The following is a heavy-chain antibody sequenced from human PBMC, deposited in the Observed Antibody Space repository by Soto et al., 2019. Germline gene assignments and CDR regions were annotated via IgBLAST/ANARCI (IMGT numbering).Heavy chain of an antibody. CDR2: INHSGST. Sequence: TSETLSLTCAVYGGSFSGYYWSWIRQPPGKGLEWIGEINHSGSTNYNPSLKSRVTISVDTSKNQFSLKLSSVTAADTAVYYCARSNRGVIAYWGQGTLVTVSS. V-gene: IGHV4-34*01. D-gene: IGHD3-16*02. CDR3: ARSNRGVIAY. J-gene: IGHJ4*02. CDR1: GGSFSGYY.